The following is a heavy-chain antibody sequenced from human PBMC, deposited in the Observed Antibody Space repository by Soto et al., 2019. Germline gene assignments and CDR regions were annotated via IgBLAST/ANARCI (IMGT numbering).Heavy chain of an antibody. CDR2: ISYDGSNK. CDR1: GFTFSSYG. V-gene: IGHV3-30*18. Sequence: GGSLRLSCAASGFTFSSYGMHWVRQAPGKGLEWVAVISYDGSNKYYADSVKGRFTISRDNSKNTLYLQMNSLRAEDTAVYYCAKDSTAFPFDYWGQGTLVTVSS. CDR3: AKDSTAFPFDY. J-gene: IGHJ4*02.